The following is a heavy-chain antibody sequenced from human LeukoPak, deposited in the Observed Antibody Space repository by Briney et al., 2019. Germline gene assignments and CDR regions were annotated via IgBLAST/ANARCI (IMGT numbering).Heavy chain of an antibody. V-gene: IGHV3-30*02. CDR1: GFTFSSSG. Sequence: GGSLRLSCAAPGFTFSSSGMHWVRQAPGKGLEWVAFIRYDGSNKYYADSVKGRFTISRDNSKNTLYLQMNSLRTEDTAVYYCARSYYYDTAWYFDLWGRGTLVTVSS. J-gene: IGHJ2*01. D-gene: IGHD3-22*01. CDR2: IRYDGSNK. CDR3: ARSYYYDTAWYFDL.